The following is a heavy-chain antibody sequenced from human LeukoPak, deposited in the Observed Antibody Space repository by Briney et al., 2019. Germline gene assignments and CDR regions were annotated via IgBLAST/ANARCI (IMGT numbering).Heavy chain of an antibody. D-gene: IGHD5-24*01. V-gene: IGHV1-2*02. CDR3: ARVGDGLNDAFDI. J-gene: IGHJ3*02. CDR2: INPNSGGT. CDR1: GYTFTGYY. Sequence: ASVKASCKASGYTFTGYYMNWVRQAPGQGLDWMGRINPNSGGTNYAQKFQGRVTMTRDTSISTAYMELSRLRSDDTAVYYCARVGDGLNDAFDIWGRGTMVTVSS.